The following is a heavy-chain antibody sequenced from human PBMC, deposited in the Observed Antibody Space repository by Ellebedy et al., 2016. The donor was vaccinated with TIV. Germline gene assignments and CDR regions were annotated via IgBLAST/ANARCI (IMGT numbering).Heavy chain of an antibody. CDR2: IYTSGST. CDR3: ARVSGWLNFDY. V-gene: IGHV4-4*07. J-gene: IGHJ4*02. Sequence: MPGGSLRLSCTISGGSMSNYYWSWIRQPAGKGLEWIGRIYTSGSTSYNSSLESRVTMSIDTSKNQFSLKLRSVTAADTAVYYCARVSGWLNFDYWGQGTLVTVSS. CDR1: GGSMSNYY. D-gene: IGHD6-19*01.